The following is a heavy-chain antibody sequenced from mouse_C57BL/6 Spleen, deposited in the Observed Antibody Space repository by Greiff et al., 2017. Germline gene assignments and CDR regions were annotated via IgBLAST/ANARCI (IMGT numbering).Heavy chain of an antibody. V-gene: IGHV1-9*01. D-gene: IGHD1-1*01. Sequence: QVQLQQSGAELMKPGASVKLSCKATGYTFTGYWIEWVKQRPGHGLEWIGEILPGSGSTNYNEKFKGKATFTADTSSNTAYMQLSSLTTEDSAIYYGARIYYYGSSPYYAMDYWGQGTSVTVSS. J-gene: IGHJ4*01. CDR2: ILPGSGST. CDR3: ARIYYYGSSPYYAMDY. CDR1: GYTFTGYW.